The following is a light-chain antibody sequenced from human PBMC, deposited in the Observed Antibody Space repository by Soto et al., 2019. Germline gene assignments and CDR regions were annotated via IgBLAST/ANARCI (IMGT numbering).Light chain of an antibody. Sequence: IVLTQSPGTLSLSPGERATLSCRASQSIASRALAWYQQKSGQAPRLLMYYASKRATGIPDRFSGSGSGTDFTLTISRLEPEDFAVYYCQQYGSSPPTYTFGQGTKLEMK. J-gene: IGKJ2*01. V-gene: IGKV3-20*01. CDR3: QQYGSSPPTYT. CDR1: QSIASRA. CDR2: YAS.